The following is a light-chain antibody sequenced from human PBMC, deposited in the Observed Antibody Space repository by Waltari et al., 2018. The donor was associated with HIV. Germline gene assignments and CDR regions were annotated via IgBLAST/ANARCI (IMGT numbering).Light chain of an antibody. Sequence: DIQMTQSPSTLSASVGDRVTITCRASQSIDTSLAWYQQKPGKAPKVLIYRASGLESGVPSRFSGSGSGTEFTLTITSLQPDDFATYYCQNYKRYPGTFGPGTKVDIK. CDR1: QSIDTS. CDR3: QNYKRYPGT. J-gene: IGKJ3*01. CDR2: RAS. V-gene: IGKV1-5*03.